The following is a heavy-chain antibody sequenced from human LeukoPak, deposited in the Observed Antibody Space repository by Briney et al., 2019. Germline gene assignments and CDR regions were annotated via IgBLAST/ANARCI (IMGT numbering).Heavy chain of an antibody. D-gene: IGHD6-6*01. J-gene: IGHJ4*02. CDR1: GYTFTSYD. V-gene: IGHV1-8*01. CDR3: ARGGIAARRGKYYFDY. CDR2: MNPNSGNT. Sequence: ASVKVSCKASGYTFTSYDINWVRQATGRGLEWMGWMNPNSGNTGYAQRFQGRVTMTRNTSISTAYMELSSLRSEDTAVYYCARGGIAARRGKYYFDYWGQGTLVTVSS.